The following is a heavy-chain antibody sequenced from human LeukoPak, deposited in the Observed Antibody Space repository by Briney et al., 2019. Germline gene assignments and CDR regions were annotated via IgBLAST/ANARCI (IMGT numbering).Heavy chain of an antibody. V-gene: IGHV3-20*04. CDR1: GFTFSNYA. CDR3: ARAHRYNFVGVDYYYYYMDV. CDR2: INWNGGST. Sequence: PGGSLRLSCAASGFTFSNYAMNWVRQAPGKGLEWVSGINWNGGSTGYADSVKGRFTVSRDNAKNSLYLQMNSLRAEDTALYYCARAHRYNFVGVDYYYYYMDVWGKGTTVTVSS. D-gene: IGHD5-24*01. J-gene: IGHJ6*03.